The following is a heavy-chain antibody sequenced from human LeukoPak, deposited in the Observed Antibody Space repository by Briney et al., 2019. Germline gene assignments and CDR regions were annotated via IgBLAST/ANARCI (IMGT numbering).Heavy chain of an antibody. CDR3: ASPVLDDILTDDAFDI. CDR2: ISYDGSNK. Sequence: PGRSLRLSCAASGFTFSCYAMHWVRQAPGKGLEWVAVISYDGSNKYYADSVKGRFTISRDNSKNTLYLQMNSLRAEDTAVYYCASPVLDDILTDDAFDIWGQGTMVTVSS. J-gene: IGHJ3*02. V-gene: IGHV3-30*04. CDR1: GFTFSCYA. D-gene: IGHD3-9*01.